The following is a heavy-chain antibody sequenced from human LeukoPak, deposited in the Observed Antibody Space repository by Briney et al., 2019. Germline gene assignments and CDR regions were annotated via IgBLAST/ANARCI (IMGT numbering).Heavy chain of an antibody. CDR3: ARRSRDGWYFDY. V-gene: IGHV3-30*04. CDR1: GFTFSNFA. J-gene: IGHJ4*02. Sequence: GGSLRLSCAASGFTFSNFAVHWVRQAPGKGLEWVAFISYDGSTKYYADSVKGRFTISRDNSKNTLYLQMNSLRTEDTAVYYCARRSRDGWYFDYWGQGTLVTVSS. D-gene: IGHD5-24*01. CDR2: ISYDGSTK.